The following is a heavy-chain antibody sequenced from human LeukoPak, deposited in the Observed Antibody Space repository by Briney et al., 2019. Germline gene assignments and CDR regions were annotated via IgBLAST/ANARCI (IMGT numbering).Heavy chain of an antibody. D-gene: IGHD1-1*01. CDR1: GFTFSSYP. CDR2: ISYDGSNK. J-gene: IGHJ4*02. CDR3: VRDPSGSGFAFDS. V-gene: IGHV3-30-3*01. Sequence: GRSLRLSCAASGFTFSSYPMHWVRQAPGKGLEWVAIISYDGSNKYYADSVKGRFTISRDNSKNTLYLQMNSLRAEDTAVYYCVRDPSGSGFAFDSWGQGALVTVSS.